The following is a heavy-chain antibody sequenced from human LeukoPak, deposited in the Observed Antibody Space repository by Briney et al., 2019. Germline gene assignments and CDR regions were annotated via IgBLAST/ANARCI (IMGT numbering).Heavy chain of an antibody. CDR1: GFTFSSYG. Sequence: GGSLRLSCAASGFTFSSYGMHWVRQAPGKGLEWVAVISYDGSNKYYADSVKGRFTISRDNSKNTLYLQMNSLRAEDTAVYYCVKQTLSSGLDYWGQGTLVTVSS. V-gene: IGHV3-30*18. CDR2: ISYDGSNK. D-gene: IGHD6-19*01. J-gene: IGHJ4*02. CDR3: VKQTLSSGLDY.